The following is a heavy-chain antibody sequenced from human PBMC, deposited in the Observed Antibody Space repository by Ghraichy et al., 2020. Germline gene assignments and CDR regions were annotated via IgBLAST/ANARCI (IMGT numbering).Heavy chain of an antibody. Sequence: SVKVSCKASGGTFSSYAISWVRQAPGQGLEWMGGIIPIFGTANYAQKFQGRVTITADESTSTAYMELSSLRSEDTAVYYCARGGPLGYCSSTSCYKHYYGMDVWGQGTTVTVSS. D-gene: IGHD2-2*02. CDR2: IIPIFGTA. V-gene: IGHV1-69*13. J-gene: IGHJ6*02. CDR1: GGTFSSYA. CDR3: ARGGPLGYCSSTSCYKHYYGMDV.